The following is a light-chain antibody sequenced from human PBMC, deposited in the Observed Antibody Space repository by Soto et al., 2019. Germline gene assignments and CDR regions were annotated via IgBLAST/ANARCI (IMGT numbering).Light chain of an antibody. J-gene: IGKJ5*01. CDR2: EAS. CDR1: QSVSSY. Sequence: EIVLTQSPATLSLSPGERATLSCRASQSVSSYLAWYQQKPGQAPRLLIYEASNRATGIPARFSGSGSGTVFPLTISSLEPEDSAVYYCQQRSNWSTFGQGTRLEIK. CDR3: QQRSNWST. V-gene: IGKV3-11*01.